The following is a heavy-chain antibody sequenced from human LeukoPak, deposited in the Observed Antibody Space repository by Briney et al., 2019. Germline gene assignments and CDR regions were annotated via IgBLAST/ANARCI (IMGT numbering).Heavy chain of an antibody. CDR2: ISSNGGST. CDR1: GFTFSRHG. Sequence: GRSLRLSCAASGFTFSRHGMHWVRQAPGKGLEYVSAISSNGGSTYYANSVKGRFTISRDNSKNTLYLQMGSLRAEDMAVYYCAREAVGAAIDYWGQGTLVTVSS. CDR3: AREAVGAAIDY. J-gene: IGHJ4*02. V-gene: IGHV3-64*01. D-gene: IGHD1-26*01.